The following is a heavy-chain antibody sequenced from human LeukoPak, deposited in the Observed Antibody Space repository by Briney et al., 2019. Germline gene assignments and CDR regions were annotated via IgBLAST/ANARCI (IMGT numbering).Heavy chain of an antibody. CDR2: IKEDGSIQ. J-gene: IGHJ4*02. Sequence: GGSLRLSCVASGFTFSSYWMTWVRQAPGKGLEWLANIKEDGSIQYYLDSVRGRFTISRDNAKTSVYLQLNSLRADDTAVYYCARDVWTGVAVSDYWGQGTLVTDCS. CDR1: GFTFSSYW. CDR3: ARDVWTGVAVSDY. D-gene: IGHD6-19*01. V-gene: IGHV3-7*01.